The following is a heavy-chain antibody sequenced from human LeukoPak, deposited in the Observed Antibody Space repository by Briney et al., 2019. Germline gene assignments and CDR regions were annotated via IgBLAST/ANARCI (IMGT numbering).Heavy chain of an antibody. J-gene: IGHJ4*02. D-gene: IGHD4-11*01. CDR3: AKDTATVTFD. V-gene: IGHV3-48*01. CDR1: GFTFSTFS. CDR2: IRSSSS. Sequence: PGGPLRLSCSASGFTFSTFSLNWVRQAPGKGLEWLSYIRSSSSIADSVKGRFTISRDNSKNTLYLQMNSLRAEDTAVYYCAKDTATVTFDWGQGTLVTVSS.